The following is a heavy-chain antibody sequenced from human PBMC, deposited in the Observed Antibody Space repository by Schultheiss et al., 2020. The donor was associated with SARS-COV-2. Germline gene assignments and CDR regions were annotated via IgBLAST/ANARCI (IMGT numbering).Heavy chain of an antibody. D-gene: IGHD4-11*01. J-gene: IGHJ6*02. V-gene: IGHV1-18*01. CDR2: ISDYNGNT. Sequence: ASVKVSCKASGYTFTSYGISWVRQAPGQGLEWVGWISDYNGNTTYAHKFQGRVTVTTDTSTSTVYMELSSLRSEDTAVYYCARWATVTTAYYYGMDVWGQGTTVTVSS. CDR1: GYTFTSYG. CDR3: ARWATVTTAYYYGMDV.